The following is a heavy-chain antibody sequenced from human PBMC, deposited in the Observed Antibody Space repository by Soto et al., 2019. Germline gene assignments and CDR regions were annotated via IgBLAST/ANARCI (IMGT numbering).Heavy chain of an antibody. Sequence: SQTLSLTCAISGDSVSSSSVTWNWIRQSPSRGLEWLGRTYYRSKWYNDYAESVKSRITINPDTSKNQFSLQMNSLQTEDTALYYCTADVRRTEVWGFDPWGQGTLVTVSS. CDR3: TADVRRTEVWGFDP. CDR1: GDSVSSSSVT. V-gene: IGHV6-1*01. D-gene: IGHD3-16*01. J-gene: IGHJ5*02. CDR2: TYYRSKWYN.